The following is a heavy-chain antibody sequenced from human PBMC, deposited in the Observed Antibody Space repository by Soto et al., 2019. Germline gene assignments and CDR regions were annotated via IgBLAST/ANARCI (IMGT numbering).Heavy chain of an antibody. D-gene: IGHD1-26*01. CDR2: INGDGSGS. CDR3: TSARSSVGAPGGFIEF. J-gene: IGHJ4*02. V-gene: IGHV3-7*03. Sequence: EVQVMESGGGLVQPGGSLRLSCAPSGFIFSSYWMSWVRQPPGKGLEWVASINGDGSGSNYVDSGKGRFTISRDNAKNSAYLQMDSLRADDTAVYYCTSARSSVGAPGGFIEFWGQGTLVTVSS. CDR1: GFIFSSYW.